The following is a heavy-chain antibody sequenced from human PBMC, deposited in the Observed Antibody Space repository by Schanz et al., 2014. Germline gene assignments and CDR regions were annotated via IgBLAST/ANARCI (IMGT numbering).Heavy chain of an antibody. J-gene: IGHJ4*02. D-gene: IGHD3-9*01. CDR1: GFTFTTYA. CDR3: AKHVRSLTGNDY. CDR2: ISPTGSST. Sequence: VQLVESGGGLVKPGGSLRLSCAASGFTFTTYAMTWVRQAPGKGLEWVSNISPTGSSTYYADSVKGRFTISRDNSKNTLYLQMNSLRAEDTAVYYCAKHVRSLTGNDYWGQGTLVTVSS. V-gene: IGHV3-23*04.